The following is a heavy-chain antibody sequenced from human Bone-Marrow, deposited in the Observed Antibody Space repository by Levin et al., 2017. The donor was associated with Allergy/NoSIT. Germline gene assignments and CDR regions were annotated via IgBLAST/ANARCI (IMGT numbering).Heavy chain of an antibody. CDR1: GFTFNDFG. V-gene: IGHV3-21*06. J-gene: IGHJ6*02. CDR2: ISSSSSGSHV. Sequence: GESLKISCAASGFTFNDFGMNWVRQAPGKGLEWVSSISSSSSGSHVYYADSVKGRFTISRDDAKNSLSLQMDSLRVEDTDTYFCARDRIYGILRNYGMDVWGQGTTVTVSS. D-gene: IGHD4-17*01. CDR3: ARDRIYGILRNYGMDV.